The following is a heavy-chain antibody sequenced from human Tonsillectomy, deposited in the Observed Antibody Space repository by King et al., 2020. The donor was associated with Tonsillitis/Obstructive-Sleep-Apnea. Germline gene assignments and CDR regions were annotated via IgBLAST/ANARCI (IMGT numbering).Heavy chain of an antibody. CDR3: ARDLAHSLGSTYILKP. Sequence: VQLQESGPGLVKPSETLSLTCTVSGGSVSSRNYYWSWIRQPPGKGLEWIGYIHYSGTTNYNPSLKSRVSMSVDTSKNQFSLKLSSVTAADTAVYYCARDLAHSLGSTYILKPWGQGTLVTVSS. D-gene: IGHD2-15*01. J-gene: IGHJ4*02. V-gene: IGHV4-61*01. CDR1: GGSVSSRNYY. CDR2: IHYSGTT.